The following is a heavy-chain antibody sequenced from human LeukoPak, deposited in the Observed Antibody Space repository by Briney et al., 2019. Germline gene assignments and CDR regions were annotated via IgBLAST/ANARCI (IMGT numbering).Heavy chain of an antibody. Sequence: GGSLRLSCAASGFTFSSYWMSWVRQAPGKGLEWVANIKQDGSEEYYVDSVKGRFTISRDNAKNSLYLQMNSLRAEDTAVYYCARGGPYCSGGSCAVRYWGQGTLVTVSS. D-gene: IGHD2-15*01. CDR3: ARGGPYCSGGSCAVRY. CDR2: IKQDGSEE. V-gene: IGHV3-7*03. CDR1: GFTFSSYW. J-gene: IGHJ4*02.